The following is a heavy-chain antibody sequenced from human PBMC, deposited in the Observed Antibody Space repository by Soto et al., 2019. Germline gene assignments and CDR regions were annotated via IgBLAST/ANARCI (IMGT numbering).Heavy chain of an antibody. CDR3: AKVASNWYYTRYYFDY. V-gene: IGHV3-23*01. J-gene: IGHJ4*02. Sequence: EVHLLESGGGLVQPGGSLRLSCAASGFTFSSYAMSWVRQAPGKGLEWVSTISGGGGGATYYGDSVKGRFTISRDTYKNTLSLQMNSLRVDDTAVYYCAKVASNWYYTRYYFDYWGQGTLVTVSS. D-gene: IGHD1-7*01. CDR2: ISGGGGGAT. CDR1: GFTFSSYA.